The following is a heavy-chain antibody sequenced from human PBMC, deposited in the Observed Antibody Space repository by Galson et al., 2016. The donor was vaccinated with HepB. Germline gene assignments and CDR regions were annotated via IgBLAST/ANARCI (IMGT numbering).Heavy chain of an antibody. CDR3: TRGFDL. CDR1: GFSLRNYW. CDR2: IKKDGSEI. Sequence: SLRLSCAASGFSLRNYWMNWARQAPGKGLEWLANIKKDGSEINYVDSVKGRFTISRDNAKNSLFLQMNTLRGEDTAVYYCTRGFDLWGRGTQVTVSS. V-gene: IGHV3-7*04. J-gene: IGHJ2*01.